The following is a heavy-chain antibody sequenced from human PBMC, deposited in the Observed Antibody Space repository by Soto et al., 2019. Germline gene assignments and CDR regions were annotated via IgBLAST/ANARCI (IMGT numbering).Heavy chain of an antibody. CDR1: GYLFTGYY. V-gene: IGHV1-2*04. D-gene: IGHD3-9*01. CDR3: ARVRLYYDVLTSSSAQTYYFDY. J-gene: IGHJ4*02. Sequence: GASVKVSCKASGYLFTGYYLHWVRQAPGQGLEWMGWINPDNGGTHYARKFQGWVTMTTDTSINTAYMELNRLRSDDTAVYYCARVRLYYDVLTSSSAQTYYFDYWGQGTPVTVSS. CDR2: INPDNGGT.